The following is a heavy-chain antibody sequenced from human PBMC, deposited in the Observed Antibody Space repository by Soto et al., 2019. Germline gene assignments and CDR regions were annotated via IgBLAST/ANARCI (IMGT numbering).Heavy chain of an antibody. Sequence: GGSLRLSCAASGFTFSSYSMNWVRQAPGKGLEWVSYISSSSSTIYYADSVKGRFTISRDNAKNQFSLRLSSVTAADTAIYYCVRDSSPGPQKVWGQGTLVTVSS. CDR3: VRDSSPGPQKV. V-gene: IGHV3-48*01. CDR1: GFTFSSYS. CDR2: ISSSSSTI. J-gene: IGHJ4*02.